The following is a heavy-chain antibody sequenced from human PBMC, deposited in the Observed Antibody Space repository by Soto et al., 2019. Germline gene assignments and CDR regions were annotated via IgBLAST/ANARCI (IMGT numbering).Heavy chain of an antibody. V-gene: IGHV1-18*01. J-gene: IGHJ5*02. CDR1: GYTFTSYG. D-gene: IGHD2-8*01. CDR2: ISAYNGNT. Sequence: ASVKVSCKASGYTFTSYGISWVRQAPGQGLEWMGWISAYNGNTNYAQKLQGRVTMTTDTSTSTAYTELRSLRSDDTAVYYCARDFTQITNGWFDPWGQGTLVTVSS. CDR3: ARDFTQITNGWFDP.